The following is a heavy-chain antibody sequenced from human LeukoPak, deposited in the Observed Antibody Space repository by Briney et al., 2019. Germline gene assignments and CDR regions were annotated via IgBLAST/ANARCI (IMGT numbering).Heavy chain of an antibody. CDR3: ARRITYYYDSSGYYYEAFDI. V-gene: IGHV4-30-4*08. Sequence: SETLSLTCTVSGGSIRSSYYYWGWIRQPPGKGLEWIGYVYYSGSTYYNPSLKSRVTISVDTSKNQFSLKLSSVTAADTAVYYCARRITYYYDSSGYYYEAFDIWGQGTMVTVSS. CDR1: GGSIRSSYYY. D-gene: IGHD3-22*01. CDR2: VYYSGST. J-gene: IGHJ3*02.